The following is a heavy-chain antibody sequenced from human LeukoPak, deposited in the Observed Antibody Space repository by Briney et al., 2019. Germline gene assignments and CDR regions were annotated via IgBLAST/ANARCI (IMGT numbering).Heavy chain of an antibody. CDR1: GGTFSSYA. D-gene: IGHD2-2*01. V-gene: IGHV1-69*13. CDR3: ARGLNEVVPAANLY. J-gene: IGHJ4*02. CDR2: IIPIFGTA. Sequence: EASVTVSCKASGGTFSSYAISWVRQAPGQGLEWMGGIIPIFGTANYAQKFQGRVTITADESTSTAYMELSSLRSEDTAVYYCARGLNEVVPAANLYWGQGTLVTVSS.